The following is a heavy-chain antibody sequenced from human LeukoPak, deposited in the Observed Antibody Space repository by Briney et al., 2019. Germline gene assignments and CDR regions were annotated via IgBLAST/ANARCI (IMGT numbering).Heavy chain of an antibody. D-gene: IGHD3-9*01. CDR2: ISYDGSNK. CDR3: ARYFDWLDYYYYGMDV. Sequence: GGSLRLSCAASGFTFSNYAMHWVRQAPGKGLEWMAVISYDGSNKYYADSVKGRFTISRDNSKNTLYLQMNSLRAEDTAVYYCARYFDWLDYYYYGMDVWGQGTTVTVSS. CDR1: GFTFSNYA. V-gene: IGHV3-30-3*01. J-gene: IGHJ6*02.